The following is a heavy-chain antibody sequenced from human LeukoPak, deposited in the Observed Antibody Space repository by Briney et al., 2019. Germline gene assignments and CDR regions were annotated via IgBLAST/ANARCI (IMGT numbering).Heavy chain of an antibody. J-gene: IGHJ4*02. Sequence: PSETLSLTCAVYGGSFSSYYWSWIRQPPGKGLEWIGEINHSGSTNYNPSLKSRVTISVDTSKNQFSLKLSSVTAADTAVYYCARASATVNSTPFDYWGQGTLVTVSS. D-gene: IGHD5-12*01. CDR2: INHSGST. V-gene: IGHV4-34*01. CDR3: ARASATVNSTPFDY. CDR1: GGSFSSYY.